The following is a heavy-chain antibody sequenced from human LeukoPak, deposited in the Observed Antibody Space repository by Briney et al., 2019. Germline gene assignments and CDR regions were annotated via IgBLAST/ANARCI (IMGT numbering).Heavy chain of an antibody. D-gene: IGHD2-15*01. CDR2: IYSGGST. J-gene: IGHJ6*02. CDR3: ARDPYCSGGTCYPAPYYGLDV. CDR1: GFTVSSNY. Sequence: GGSLRLSCAASGFTVSSNYMSWVRQAPGRGLEWVSVIYSGGSTYYADSVKGRFTISRDNSKNTLYLQMNSLRAEDTAVYYCARDPYCSGGTCYPAPYYGLDVWGQGTTVTVSS. V-gene: IGHV3-66*01.